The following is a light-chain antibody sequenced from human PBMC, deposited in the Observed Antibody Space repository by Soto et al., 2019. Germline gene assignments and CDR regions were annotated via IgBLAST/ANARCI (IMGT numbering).Light chain of an antibody. CDR2: EVS. J-gene: IGLJ2*01. Sequence: QSALTQPASVSGSPGQSITISCTGTSSDVGGYNYVSWYQQHPGKAPKLMIYEVSNRPSGVSNRFSGSKSGNTASLTISGPQAEDEADYYCSSYTSSTTLFGGGIKVTVL. V-gene: IGLV2-14*01. CDR1: SSDVGGYNY. CDR3: SSYTSSTTL.